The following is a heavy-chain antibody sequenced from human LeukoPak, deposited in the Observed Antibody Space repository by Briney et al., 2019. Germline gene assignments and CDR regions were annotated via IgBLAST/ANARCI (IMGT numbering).Heavy chain of an antibody. V-gene: IGHV1-2*02. Sequence: ASVKVSCKASGYTFTGYYMHWVRQAPGQGLERMGWINPNSGGTNYAQKFQGRVTMTRDTSISTAYMELSRLRSDDTAVYYCARETRDETYYYDSSGYSDAFDIWGQGTMVTVSS. CDR3: ARETRDETYYYDSSGYSDAFDI. J-gene: IGHJ3*02. CDR2: INPNSGGT. CDR1: GYTFTGYY. D-gene: IGHD3-22*01.